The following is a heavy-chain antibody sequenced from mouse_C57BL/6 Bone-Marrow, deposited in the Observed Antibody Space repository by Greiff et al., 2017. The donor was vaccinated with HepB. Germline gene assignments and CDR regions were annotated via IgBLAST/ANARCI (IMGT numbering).Heavy chain of an antibody. CDR3: ARASTGVHLYFDV. CDR1: GFSLTSYG. Sequence: QVQLQQSGPGLVQPSQSLSITCTVSGFSLTSYGVHWVRQSPGKGLEWLGVIWSGGSTDYNADLLSRLSISKDNSKSQVFFKRNSLQADDTAIYDSARASTGVHLYFDVWGTGTTVTVSS. CDR2: IWSGGST. J-gene: IGHJ1*03. V-gene: IGHV2-2*01. D-gene: IGHD1-1*01.